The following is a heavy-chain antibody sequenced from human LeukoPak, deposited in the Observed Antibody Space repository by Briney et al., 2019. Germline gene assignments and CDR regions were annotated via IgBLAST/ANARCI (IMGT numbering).Heavy chain of an antibody. CDR1: GGSISSYY. D-gene: IGHD6-13*01. CDR2: IYYSGST. Sequence: SEPLSLTCTVSGGSISSYYWSWIRQPPGKGLEWIGYIYYSGSTNYNPSLKSRVTISVDTSKNQFSLKLSSVTAADTAVYYCAREGLMAAAGNGGLDYWGQGTLVTVSS. V-gene: IGHV4-59*12. J-gene: IGHJ4*02. CDR3: AREGLMAAAGNGGLDY.